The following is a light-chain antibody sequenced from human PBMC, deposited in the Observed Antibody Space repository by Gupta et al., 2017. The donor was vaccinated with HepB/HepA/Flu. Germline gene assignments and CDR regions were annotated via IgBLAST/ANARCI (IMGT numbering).Light chain of an antibody. V-gene: IGKV1D-13*01. CDR3: QQCYNYGS. J-gene: IGKJ4*02. CDR2: YAS. Sequence: AVQLTQSPSSLSASVGDRVSITCRASQGITNAFTWYQQKPGKTPKLLIYYASSLESEVPSRFSGSGSGTDFTLTISSLQPEDFATYYCQQCYNYGSFGGGTKVEIK. CDR1: QGITNA.